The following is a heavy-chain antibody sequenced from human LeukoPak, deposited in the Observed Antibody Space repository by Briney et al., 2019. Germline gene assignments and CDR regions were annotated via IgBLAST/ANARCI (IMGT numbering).Heavy chain of an antibody. Sequence: SETLSLTCTVSGGSISSSSYYWGWIRQPPGKGLEWIGNIYHSGITYYNHFNSTLKSRVTISIDTSKNQFSLRLTSVTAADTAVYFCATLVSTRYYFDYWGQGTLVTVSS. D-gene: IGHD5/OR15-5a*01. V-gene: IGHV4-39*01. J-gene: IGHJ4*02. CDR2: IYHSGIT. CDR3: ATLVSTRYYFDY. CDR1: GGSISSSSYY.